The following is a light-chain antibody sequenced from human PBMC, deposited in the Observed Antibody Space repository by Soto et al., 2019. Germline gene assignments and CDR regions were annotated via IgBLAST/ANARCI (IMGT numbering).Light chain of an antibody. Sequence: QSVLTQPPSASGTPGQRVTSSCSGSRSNIGSNAVSWYQQLPGTAPKLLIYNDNQRPSGVPVRFSASKSGTSASLAISGLQSEDEADYYCAAWDDSLNARGVFGGGTKLTVL. V-gene: IGLV1-44*01. CDR2: NDN. CDR3: AAWDDSLNARGV. CDR1: RSNIGSNA. J-gene: IGLJ3*02.